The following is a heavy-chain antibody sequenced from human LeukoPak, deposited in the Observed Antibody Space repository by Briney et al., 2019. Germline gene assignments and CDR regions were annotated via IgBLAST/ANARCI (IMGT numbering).Heavy chain of an antibody. CDR2: IRGIGGST. CDR1: GFTFSIYA. Sequence: RGSLRLSCAASGFTFSIYAMSWVRQAPGKGLEWVSAIRGIGGSTYYADSVKGRFNISRDNSKNTLYLQMNSLRAEDTAVYYCAKGKAYYDILTGYSYYFDYWGQGPLVTVSS. CDR3: AKGKAYYDILTGYSYYFDY. J-gene: IGHJ4*02. D-gene: IGHD3-9*01. V-gene: IGHV3-23*01.